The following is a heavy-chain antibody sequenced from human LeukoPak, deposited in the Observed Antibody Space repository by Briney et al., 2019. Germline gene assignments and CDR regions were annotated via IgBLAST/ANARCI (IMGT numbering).Heavy chain of an antibody. D-gene: IGHD3-22*01. J-gene: IGHJ3*02. CDR1: GYSFTNYW. V-gene: IGHV5-51*01. Sequence: GESLKISCKGSGYSFTNYWIGWVRQMRGKGLDWMGIIYPGDSDARHSPSFQGQVTISADKSISTAYLQWSSLKASDTAMYYCARHRYYDYDAFDIWGQGTMVTVSS. CDR2: IYPGDSDA. CDR3: ARHRYYDYDAFDI.